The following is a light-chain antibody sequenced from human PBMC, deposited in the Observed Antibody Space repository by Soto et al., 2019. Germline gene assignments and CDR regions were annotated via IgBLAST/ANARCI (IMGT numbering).Light chain of an antibody. CDR1: QSVSSSY. CDR2: GAS. J-gene: IGKJ4*01. V-gene: IGKV3-20*01. CDR3: QHYGSLVLT. Sequence: EIVLTQSPGTLSLSPGERATLSCRASQSVSSSYLAWYQQKPGQAPRLLIYGASSRATGIPDRFSGSGSGTDFTLTISRLEPEDFEVYYCQHYGSLVLTFGGGTKVEIK.